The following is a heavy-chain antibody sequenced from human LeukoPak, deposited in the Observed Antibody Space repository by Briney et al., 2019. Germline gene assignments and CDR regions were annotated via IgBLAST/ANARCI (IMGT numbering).Heavy chain of an antibody. J-gene: IGHJ4*02. CDR1: GGSFSGYY. V-gene: IGHV4-34*01. D-gene: IGHD3-10*01. Sequence: SETLSLTCAVYGGSFSGYYWSWIRQPPGQGLEWTGEINHSGSTNYNPSLKSRVTISVDTSKNQFSLKLSLVTAADTAVYYCARGRPRYYYGSGSYYRGPFDYWGQGTLVTVSS. CDR2: INHSGST. CDR3: ARGRPRYYYGSGSYYRGPFDY.